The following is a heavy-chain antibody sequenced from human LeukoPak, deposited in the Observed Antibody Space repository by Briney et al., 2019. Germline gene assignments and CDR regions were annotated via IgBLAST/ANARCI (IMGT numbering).Heavy chain of an antibody. CDR3: ARGPPRIYCSGGSCYGGFNY. J-gene: IGHJ4*02. CDR2: IIPIFGTA. D-gene: IGHD2-15*01. CDR1: GGTFSSYA. Sequence: SVKVSCKASGGTFSSYAISWVRQAPGQGLEWMGGIIPIFGTANYAQKFQGRVTITTDESTSTAYMELSSLRSEDTAVYYCARGPPRIYCSGGSCYGGFNYWGQGTLVTVSS. V-gene: IGHV1-69*05.